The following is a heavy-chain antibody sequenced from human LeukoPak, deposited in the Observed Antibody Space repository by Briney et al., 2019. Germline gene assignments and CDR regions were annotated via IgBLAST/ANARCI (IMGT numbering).Heavy chain of an antibody. D-gene: IGHD2-15*01. Sequence: GGSLRLSCAASGXMFSDYEMNWVRQAPEKGLEWISFISSSGRTTYYADSVKGRFTLSRDNAQNSLYLQMNSLRAEDTAVYYCAREAATIDYWGQGTLVTVSS. CDR3: AREAATIDY. CDR2: ISSSGRTT. V-gene: IGHV3-48*03. J-gene: IGHJ4*02. CDR1: GXMFSDYE.